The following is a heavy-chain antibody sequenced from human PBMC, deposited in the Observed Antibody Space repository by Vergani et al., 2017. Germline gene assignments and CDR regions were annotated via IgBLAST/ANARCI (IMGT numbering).Heavy chain of an antibody. CDR2: IYSGGST. D-gene: IGHD4-17*01. V-gene: IGHV3-66*01. CDR3: AREDYGDSRYYYFGMDV. CDR1: GFTVSSNY. Sequence: EVQLVESGGGLVQPGGSLRLSCAASGFTVSSNYMSWVRQAPGKGLEWVSVIYSGGSTYDADSVKGRFTISRDNSNNTLSLQMNSLRAEDTAVYYCAREDYGDSRYYYFGMDVWGHGTTVTVSS. J-gene: IGHJ6*02.